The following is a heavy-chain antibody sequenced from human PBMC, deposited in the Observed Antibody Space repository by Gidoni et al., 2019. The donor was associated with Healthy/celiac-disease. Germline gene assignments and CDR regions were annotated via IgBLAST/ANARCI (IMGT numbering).Heavy chain of an antibody. CDR2: INHSGST. J-gene: IGHJ4*02. CDR3: ARWFSGMTTVTRAFDY. Sequence: QVQLQQWGAGLLKPSETLSLTCAVYGGSFSGYYWSWIRQPPGKGLEWIGEINHSGSTNYNPSLKSRVTISVDTSKNQFSLKLSSVTAADTAVYYCARWFSGMTTVTRAFDYWGQGTLVTVSS. D-gene: IGHD4-17*01. CDR1: GGSFSGYY. V-gene: IGHV4-34*01.